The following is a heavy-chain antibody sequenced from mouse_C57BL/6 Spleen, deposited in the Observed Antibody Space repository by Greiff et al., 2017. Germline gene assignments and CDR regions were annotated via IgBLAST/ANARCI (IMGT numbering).Heavy chain of an antibody. V-gene: IGHV1-22*01. Sequence: VQLQQSGPELVKPGASVKMSCKASGYTFTDYNMHWVKQSHGKSLEWIGYINPNNGGTSYNQKFKGKATLTVNKSSSTAYMELRSLTSEDSAVYYCARNYVSSYGDYAMDYWGQGTSVTVSS. CDR3: ARNYVSSYGDYAMDY. CDR1: GYTFTDYN. J-gene: IGHJ4*01. CDR2: INPNNGGT. D-gene: IGHD1-1*01.